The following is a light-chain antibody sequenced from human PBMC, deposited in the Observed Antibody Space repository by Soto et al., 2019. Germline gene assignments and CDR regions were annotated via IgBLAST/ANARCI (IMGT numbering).Light chain of an antibody. CDR1: SSDVGRYDY. J-gene: IGLJ1*01. Sequence: QSALTQPRSVSGSPGQSVTISCTGTSSDVGRYDYVSWYQRHPGKAPKLIIYDVTERPAGVPDRFSGSKSGNTASLTISGLQAEDEADYSCCSFAGSFSYVFGGGTKV. V-gene: IGLV2-11*01. CDR2: DVT. CDR3: CSFAGSFSYV.